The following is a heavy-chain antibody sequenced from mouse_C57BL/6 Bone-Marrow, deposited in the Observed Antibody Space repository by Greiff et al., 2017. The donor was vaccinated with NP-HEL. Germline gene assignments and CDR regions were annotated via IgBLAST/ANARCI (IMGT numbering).Heavy chain of an antibody. Sequence: EADGGLVQPKGSLKLSCAASGFSFNTYAMNWVRQAPGKGLEWVARIRSKSNNYATYYADSVKDRFTISRDDSESMLYLQMNNLKTEDTAMYYCVGSNYFAYWGQGTLVTVSA. CDR2: IRSKSNNYAT. CDR1: GFSFNTYA. V-gene: IGHV10-1*01. CDR3: VGSNYFAY. J-gene: IGHJ3*01. D-gene: IGHD2-5*01.